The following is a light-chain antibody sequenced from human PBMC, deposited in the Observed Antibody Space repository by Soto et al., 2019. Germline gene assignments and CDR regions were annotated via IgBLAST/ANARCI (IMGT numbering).Light chain of an antibody. J-gene: IGKJ5*01. CDR1: RSVNNY. CDR3: QHRMNWPLT. Sequence: IWLAHASPPRCLAPRERDTQSCRASRSVNNYLAWYQQKPGQAPRLLIYEASNRATGIPARFSGSGSETDFTLTISSLEPEDFAVYYCQHRMNWPLTFGQGTRLEIK. CDR2: EAS. V-gene: IGKV3-11*01.